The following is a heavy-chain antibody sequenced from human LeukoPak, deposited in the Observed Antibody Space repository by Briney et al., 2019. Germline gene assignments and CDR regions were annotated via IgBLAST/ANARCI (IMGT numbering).Heavy chain of an antibody. J-gene: IGHJ4*02. CDR2: IYYSGST. V-gene: IGHV4-39*01. Sequence: SETLSLTGTVSGAFMSISSCFAGWIRQPPGKELEWIGSIYYSGSTYYNPSLESRLSVSVDTSKKQFPLRLNSVTAADTAVYYCARHGGLKYRGYGRSLVYWGQGSLVTVSS. CDR1: GAFMSISSCF. CDR3: ARHGGLKYRGYGRSLVY. D-gene: IGHD2-15*01.